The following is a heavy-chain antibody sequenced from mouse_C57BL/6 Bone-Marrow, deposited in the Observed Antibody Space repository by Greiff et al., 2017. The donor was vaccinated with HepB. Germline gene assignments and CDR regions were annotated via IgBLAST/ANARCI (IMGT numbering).Heavy chain of an antibody. Sequence: QVQLQQSGAELARPGASVKLSCKASGYTFTSYGISWVKQRPGQGLEWIGEIYPRSGNTYYNEKFKGKATLTADKSSSTAYMGLRSLTSEASAVYFCARREPRGAMDYWGQGTSVTVSA. CDR2: IYPRSGNT. V-gene: IGHV1-81*01. J-gene: IGHJ4*01. CDR1: GYTFTSYG. CDR3: ARREPRGAMDY.